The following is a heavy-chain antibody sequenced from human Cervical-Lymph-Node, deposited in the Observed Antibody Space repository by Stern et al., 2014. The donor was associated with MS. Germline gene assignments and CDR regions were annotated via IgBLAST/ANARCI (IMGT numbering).Heavy chain of an antibody. Sequence: VQLVESWAEVKKPGASGKVSCKAYGDTSMTYYIHLVRQAPGQGLEWMGIINPLRGNTNLAKKFQDRVSMTWDTSTSTVFLELSSLKSEDTAVYYCAGARMMITPPSLDIWGRGTLVTVSS. CDR2: INPLRGNT. V-gene: IGHV1-46*01. CDR3: AGARMMITPPSLDI. CDR1: GDTSMTYY. J-gene: IGHJ4*02. D-gene: IGHD3-16*01.